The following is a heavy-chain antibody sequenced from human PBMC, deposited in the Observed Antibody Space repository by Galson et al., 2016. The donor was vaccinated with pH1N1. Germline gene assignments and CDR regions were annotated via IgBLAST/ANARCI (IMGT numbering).Heavy chain of an antibody. V-gene: IGHV1-2*02. J-gene: IGHJ5*02. Sequence: SVKVSCKASGYTFTGHYMHWVRQAPGRGLEWMGWINPDNGDSKYAQKFQDRVTMSRDTANSTAYMEVNRLTSDDTAVYCCARIIRYSSGLDPWGQGTLVTVSS. CDR3: ARIIRYSSGLDP. CDR1: GYTFTGHY. CDR2: INPDNGDS. D-gene: IGHD2-21*01.